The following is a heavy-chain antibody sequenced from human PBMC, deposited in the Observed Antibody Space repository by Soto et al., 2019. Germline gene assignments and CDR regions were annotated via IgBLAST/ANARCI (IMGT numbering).Heavy chain of an antibody. CDR2: ISYDGSNK. CDR3: ARDLRAPSTISYYGMDV. Sequence: VQLVESGGGLVKPGGSLRLSCAASGFTFSSYAMHWVRQAPGKGLEWVAVISYDGSNKYYADSVKGRFTISRDNSKNTLYLQMNSLRAEDTAVYYCARDLRAPSTISYYGMDVWGQGTTVTVSS. CDR1: GFTFSSYA. D-gene: IGHD3-9*01. J-gene: IGHJ6*02. V-gene: IGHV3-30-3*01.